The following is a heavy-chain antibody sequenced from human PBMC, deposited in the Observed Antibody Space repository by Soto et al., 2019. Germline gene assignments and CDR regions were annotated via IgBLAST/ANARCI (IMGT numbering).Heavy chain of an antibody. Sequence: TSETLSLTCAVYGGSFSGYYWSWIRQSPGKGLEWIGEINHSGSTNYNPSLKSRVTISVDTSKNQFSLKLSSVTAADTAVYYCARGGSGILTGYYYHRHWFDPWGQGTLVTVS. CDR3: ARGGSGILTGYYYHRHWFDP. J-gene: IGHJ5*02. V-gene: IGHV4-34*01. CDR1: GGSFSGYY. D-gene: IGHD3-9*01. CDR2: INHSGST.